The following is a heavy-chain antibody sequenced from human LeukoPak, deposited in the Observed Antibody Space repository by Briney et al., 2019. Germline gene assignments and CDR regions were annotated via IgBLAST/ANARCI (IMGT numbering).Heavy chain of an antibody. CDR1: GFTFSSYS. CDR3: VKDYYGPGDY. D-gene: IGHD3-10*01. V-gene: IGHV3-48*04. Sequence: GGSLRLSCAASGFTFSSYSMNWVRQAPGKGLEWVSYISSSGSTIYYADSVKGRFTISRDNAKNSLYLQMNSLRAEDTAVYYCVKDYYGPGDYWGQGTLVTVSS. J-gene: IGHJ4*02. CDR2: ISSSGSTI.